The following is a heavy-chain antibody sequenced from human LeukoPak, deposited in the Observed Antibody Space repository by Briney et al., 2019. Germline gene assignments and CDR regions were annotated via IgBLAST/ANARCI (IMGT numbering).Heavy chain of an antibody. V-gene: IGHV1-69*13. CDR1: GYTFTGYY. D-gene: IGHD6-13*01. Sequence: ASVKVSCKASGYTFTGYYMHWVRQAPGQGLEWMGGIIPIFGTANYAQKFQGRVTITADESTSTAYMELSSLRSEDTAVYYCARGEGYSSSSEVRYWGQGTLVTVSS. CDR2: IIPIFGTA. J-gene: IGHJ4*02. CDR3: ARGEGYSSSSEVRY.